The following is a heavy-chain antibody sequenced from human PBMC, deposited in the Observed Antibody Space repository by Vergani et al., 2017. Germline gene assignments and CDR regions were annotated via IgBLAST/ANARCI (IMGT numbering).Heavy chain of an antibody. J-gene: IGHJ4*02. Sequence: QVQLVESGGGVVQPGRSLRLSCAASGFTFSSYGMHWVRQAPGKGLEWVAVIWYDGSNKYYADSVKGRFTISRDNSKNTLYLQMNSLRAEDTAVYYCARDLTGVAAAGTGFDYGGQGTLVTVSS. V-gene: IGHV3-33*01. CDR1: GFTFSSYG. D-gene: IGHD6-13*01. CDR3: ARDLTGVAAAGTGFDY. CDR2: IWYDGSNK.